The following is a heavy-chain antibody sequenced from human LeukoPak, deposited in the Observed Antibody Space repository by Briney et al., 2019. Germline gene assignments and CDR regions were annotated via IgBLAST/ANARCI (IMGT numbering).Heavy chain of an antibody. D-gene: IGHD6-13*01. J-gene: IGHJ6*02. CDR3: AKSSSSWYRERPDYYYYGMDV. V-gene: IGHV3-66*01. CDR2: IYSGGST. CDR1: GFTISSNY. Sequence: GGSLRLSCAASGFTISSNYMNWVRQAPGKGLEWVSVIYSGGSTYYADSVKGRFTISRDDSKNTLYLQMNSLRAEDTAVYYCAKSSSSWYRERPDYYYYGMDVWGQGTTVTVSS.